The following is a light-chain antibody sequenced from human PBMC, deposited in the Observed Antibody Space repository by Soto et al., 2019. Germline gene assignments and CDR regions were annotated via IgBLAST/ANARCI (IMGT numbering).Light chain of an antibody. J-gene: IGKJ1*01. V-gene: IGKV3-20*01. Sequence: EIVLTQSPGTLSLSPGERATLSCRTSQNVSSSYLAWYQQKPGQAPRLLIYGASSRATGIPGRFSGSGSGTDFTLTISRLEPEDFAVYYCQQYGSSPQTFGQGTKVEIK. CDR1: QNVSSSY. CDR2: GAS. CDR3: QQYGSSPQT.